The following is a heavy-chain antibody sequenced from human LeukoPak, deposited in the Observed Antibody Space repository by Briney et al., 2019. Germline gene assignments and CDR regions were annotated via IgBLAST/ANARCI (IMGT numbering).Heavy chain of an antibody. CDR2: ISSSGSYI. CDR1: GFTFSSYS. CDR3: TRNEAGDYSFDC. Sequence: GGSLRLSCAASGFTFSSYSMNWVRQAPGKGLEWVSYISSSGSYIYYGDSVQGRFTISRDNAKNSLYLQMNSLGAEDTAVYYCTRNEAGDYSFDCWGQGTLVIVSS. V-gene: IGHV3-21*01. D-gene: IGHD4-17*01. J-gene: IGHJ4*02.